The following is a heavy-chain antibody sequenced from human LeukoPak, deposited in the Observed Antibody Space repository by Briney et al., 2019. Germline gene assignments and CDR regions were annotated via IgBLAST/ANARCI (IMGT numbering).Heavy chain of an antibody. CDR1: GGSFSGYY. V-gene: IGHV4-34*01. D-gene: IGHD6-6*01. Sequence: SETLSLTCAVYGGSFSGYYWSWIRQPPGKGLEWIGEINHSGSTNYNPSLKSRVTISVDTSKNQFSLKLSSVTAADTAVYYCARTVVGGIAARTRHYFDYWGQGTLVTVSS. CDR2: INHSGST. CDR3: ARTVVGGIAARTRHYFDY. J-gene: IGHJ4*02.